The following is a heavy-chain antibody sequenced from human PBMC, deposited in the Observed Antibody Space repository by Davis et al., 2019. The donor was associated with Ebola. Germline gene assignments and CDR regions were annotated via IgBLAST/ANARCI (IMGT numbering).Heavy chain of an antibody. CDR3: ARVPYLSSSWYVGSWFDP. D-gene: IGHD6-13*01. CDR2: INHSGST. V-gene: IGHV4-34*01. Sequence: PSETLSLTCAVYGGSFSGYYWSWIRQPPGKGLEWIGEINHSGSTNYNPSLKSRVTISVDTSKNQFSLKLSSVTAADTAVYYCARVPYLSSSWYVGSWFDPWGQGTLVIVSS. CDR1: GGSFSGYY. J-gene: IGHJ5*02.